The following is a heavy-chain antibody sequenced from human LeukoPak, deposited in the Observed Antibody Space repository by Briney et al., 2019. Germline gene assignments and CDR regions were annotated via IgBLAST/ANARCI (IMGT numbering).Heavy chain of an antibody. Sequence: PGGSLPHSRAGSGFTFSSYSMNWVRQAPGKGLEWVSSISSSSSYIYYADSVKGRFTISRDNAKNSLYLQMNSLRAEDTAVYYCARALPSPLYSGSYEDAFDIWGQGTPVTVSS. CDR1: GFTFSSYS. J-gene: IGHJ3*02. D-gene: IGHD1-26*01. CDR2: ISSSSSYI. V-gene: IGHV3-21*01. CDR3: ARALPSPLYSGSYEDAFDI.